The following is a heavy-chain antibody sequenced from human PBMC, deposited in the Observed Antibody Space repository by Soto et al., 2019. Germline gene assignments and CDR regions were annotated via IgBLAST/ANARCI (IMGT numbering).Heavy chain of an antibody. CDR2: ISVANANT. D-gene: IGHD6-13*01. CDR1: GGTFSSYA. V-gene: IGHV1-3*01. J-gene: IGHJ4*02. CDR3: AIFPAAAY. Sequence: ASVKVSCKASGGTFSSYAISWVRQAPGQSLEWMGLISVANANTRYSQRFQGRVTITRDTSASTAYMELSSLTSEDTAVYYCAIFPAAAYWGQGTLVTVSS.